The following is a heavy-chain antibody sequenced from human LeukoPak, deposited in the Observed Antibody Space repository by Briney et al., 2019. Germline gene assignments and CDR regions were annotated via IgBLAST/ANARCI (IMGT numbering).Heavy chain of an antibody. V-gene: IGHV4-39*07. CDR2: IYYSGTYYSGST. Sequence: SETLSLTCTVSGGSISSSSYYWGWIRQPPGKGLEWIGSIYYSGTYYSGSTYYNPSLKSRVTLSVDTSKNQFSLKLSSVTAADTAVYYCASTPIEIPGGGSNWFDPWGQGILVTVSS. CDR3: ASTPIEIPGGGSNWFDP. J-gene: IGHJ5*02. D-gene: IGHD3-16*01. CDR1: GGSISSSSYY.